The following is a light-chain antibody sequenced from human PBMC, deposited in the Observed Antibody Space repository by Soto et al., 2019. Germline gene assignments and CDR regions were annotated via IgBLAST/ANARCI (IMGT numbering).Light chain of an antibody. J-gene: IGKJ2*01. CDR2: DAS. V-gene: IGKV3-15*01. Sequence: EIVMTQSPATLSVSPGERATLSCRASQSIRSNLAWYQQKPGLAPRLLIYDASTRATGIPARLSGSGSGTEFTLTISSLQSGDFALYYCQQYSQWPLYTFGQGTKVDIK. CDR3: QQYSQWPLYT. CDR1: QSIRSN.